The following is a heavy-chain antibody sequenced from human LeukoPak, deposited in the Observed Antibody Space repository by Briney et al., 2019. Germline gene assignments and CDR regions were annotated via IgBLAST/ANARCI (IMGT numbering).Heavy chain of an antibody. Sequence: SETLSLTCTVSGGSISSTNYYWGWLRQPPGKGLEWIVSIYYSGSTYYNPSLKSRLTISLDTSKNQFSLRLSSVTAADTAFYYCARRYNWNDRWDWGQGTLVTVSP. CDR2: IYYSGST. J-gene: IGHJ4*02. CDR3: ARRYNWNDRWD. V-gene: IGHV4-39*07. CDR1: GGSISSTNYY. D-gene: IGHD1-1*01.